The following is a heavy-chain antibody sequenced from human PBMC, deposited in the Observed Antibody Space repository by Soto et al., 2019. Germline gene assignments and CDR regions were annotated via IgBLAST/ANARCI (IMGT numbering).Heavy chain of an antibody. J-gene: IGHJ6*02. CDR1: GGTFSSYA. CDR3: ARVVVVPAAAYSSSSLYYYGMDV. D-gene: IGHD2-2*01. Sequence: QVQLVQSGAEVKKPGSSVKVSCKASGGTFSSYAISWVRQAPGQGLEWMGGIIPIFGTANYAQKFQGRVTITADASTSTAYMELSSLRAEDTAVYYCARVVVVPAAAYSSSSLYYYGMDVWGQGTTVTVSS. V-gene: IGHV1-69*01. CDR2: IIPIFGTA.